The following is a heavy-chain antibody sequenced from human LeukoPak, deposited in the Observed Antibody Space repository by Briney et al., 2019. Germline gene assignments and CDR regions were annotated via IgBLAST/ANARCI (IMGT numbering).Heavy chain of an antibody. CDR1: GFSLSTSGVG. CDR3: AHSYSSGWHSRPDAFDI. D-gene: IGHD6-19*01. V-gene: IGHV2-5*02. CDR2: IYWDDDK. J-gene: IGHJ3*02. Sequence: SGPTLVKPTQTLTLTCTFSGFSLSTSGVGVGWIRQPPGKALEWLALIYWDDDKRYSPSLKSRLTITKDTSKNQVVLTMTNMDPVDTATYYCAHSYSSGWHSRPDAFDIWGQGTMVTVSS.